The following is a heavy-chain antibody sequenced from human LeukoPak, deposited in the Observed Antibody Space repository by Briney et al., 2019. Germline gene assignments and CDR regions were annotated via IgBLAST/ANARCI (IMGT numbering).Heavy chain of an antibody. Sequence: SETLSLTCTASGGSVSSGSYYWSWIRQPPGKGLEWIGYIYYSGSTNYNPSLKSRVTISVDTSKNQFSLKLSSVTAADTAVYYCASDKIAAAAMYYFDYWGQGTLVTVSS. J-gene: IGHJ4*02. CDR2: IYYSGST. CDR3: ASDKIAAAAMYYFDY. V-gene: IGHV4-61*01. CDR1: GGSVSSGSYY. D-gene: IGHD6-13*01.